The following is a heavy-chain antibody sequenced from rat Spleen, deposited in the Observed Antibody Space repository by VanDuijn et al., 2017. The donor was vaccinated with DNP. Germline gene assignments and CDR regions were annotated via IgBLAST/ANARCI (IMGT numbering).Heavy chain of an antibody. D-gene: IGHD1-4*01. CDR3: ATHELPGYYYAMDA. CDR1: GFTFSDYN. Sequence: EVQLVESGGGLVQPGRSLKLSCAASGFTFSDYNMAWVRQAPKKGLEWVATIIYDGSRTYYRDSVKGRFTISRDNAKSTLYLQMDSLRSEDTATYYWATHELPGYYYAMDAWGQGTSVTVSS. V-gene: IGHV5S10*01. J-gene: IGHJ4*01. CDR2: IIYDGSRT.